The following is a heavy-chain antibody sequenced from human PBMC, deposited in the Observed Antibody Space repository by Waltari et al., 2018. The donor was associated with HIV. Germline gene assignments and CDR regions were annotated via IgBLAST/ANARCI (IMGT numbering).Heavy chain of an antibody. D-gene: IGHD2-15*01. CDR3: ARAGGNCTGGSCSLLTDY. J-gene: IGHJ4*01. CDR1: GFTFSDYC. Sequence: EVQVAESGGGVVQPGGSLRLSCAASGFTFSDYCMHWVRQVPGKGLVWVARINSDGSSTSYADSAKGRLTISRDNAKNTLYLQMNSLRAEDTAVYYCARAGGNCTGGSCSLLTDYWGQGTLVTVSS. CDR2: INSDGSST. V-gene: IGHV3-74*01.